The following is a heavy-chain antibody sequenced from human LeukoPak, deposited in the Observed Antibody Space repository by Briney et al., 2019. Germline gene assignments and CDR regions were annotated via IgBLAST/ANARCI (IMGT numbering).Heavy chain of an antibody. J-gene: IGHJ2*01. CDR3: AKDRVAAAGLYWYFDL. CDR1: GFTFDDYA. Sequence: PVGSLRLSCAASGFTFDDYAMHWVRQAPGKGLEWVSLISGDGDSTYYADSVKGRFTISRDNSKNSLYLQMNSLRTEDTALYYCAKDRVAAAGLYWYFDLWGRGTLVTVSS. D-gene: IGHD6-13*01. CDR2: ISGDGDST. V-gene: IGHV3-43*02.